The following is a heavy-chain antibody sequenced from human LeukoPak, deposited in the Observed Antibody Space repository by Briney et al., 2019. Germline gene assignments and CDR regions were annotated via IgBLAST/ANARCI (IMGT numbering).Heavy chain of an antibody. J-gene: IGHJ5*02. Sequence: ASVKVSCKASGYTFTSYDINWVRQATGQGLEWMGWMNPNSGNTGYAQKFQGRVTMTRNTSISTAYMELSSLRSEDTAVYYCASRDCSGGSCYAGFDPWSRGTLVTVSS. CDR1: GYTFTSYD. CDR2: MNPNSGNT. D-gene: IGHD2-15*01. V-gene: IGHV1-8*01. CDR3: ASRDCSGGSCYAGFDP.